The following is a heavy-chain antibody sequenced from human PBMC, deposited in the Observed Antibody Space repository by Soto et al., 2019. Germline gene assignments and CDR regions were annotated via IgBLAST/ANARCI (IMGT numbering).Heavy chain of an antibody. CDR2: MSYDGSNK. Sequence: QVQLVESGGGVVQPGRSLRLSCAASGFTFSIYAMHWVRQTPGTGLECVAIMSYDGSNKYYADFVKGRFTISRDNSKNTLYLQMNSLRAEDTAVYYCARDQTGITTAGGGRIDYWGQGTLVTVSS. CDR1: GFTFSIYA. CDR3: ARDQTGITTAGGGRIDY. D-gene: IGHD6-13*01. V-gene: IGHV3-30*04. J-gene: IGHJ4*02.